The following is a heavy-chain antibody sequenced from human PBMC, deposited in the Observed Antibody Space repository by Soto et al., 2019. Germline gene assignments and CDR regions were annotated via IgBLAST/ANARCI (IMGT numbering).Heavy chain of an antibody. CDR1: GFTFSSYG. J-gene: IGHJ4*02. V-gene: IGHV3-30*18. CDR3: AKGPLGYSSSPDY. CDR2: ISYDGSNK. D-gene: IGHD6-13*01. Sequence: PGGSLRLSCAASGFTFSSYGMHWVRQAPGKGLEWVAVISYDGSNKYYADSVKGRFTISRDNSKNTLYLQMNSLRAEDTAVYYCAKGPLGYSSSPDYWGQGTLVTVSS.